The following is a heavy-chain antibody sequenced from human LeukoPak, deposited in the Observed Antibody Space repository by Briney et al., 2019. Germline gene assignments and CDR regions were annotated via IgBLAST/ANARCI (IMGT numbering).Heavy chain of an antibody. CDR1: GFTFSGCA. CDR3: AKKPGTTEDPFDY. D-gene: IGHD1-7*01. Sequence: GGSLRLSCEASGFTFSGCAVSWVRRAPGKGLEWVSVISDSGRSTYYADSVKGRFTISRDNSKSTLFLQMNSLRAEDTALYYCAKKPGTTEDPFDYWGQGTLVTVSS. CDR2: ISDSGRST. J-gene: IGHJ4*02. V-gene: IGHV3-23*01.